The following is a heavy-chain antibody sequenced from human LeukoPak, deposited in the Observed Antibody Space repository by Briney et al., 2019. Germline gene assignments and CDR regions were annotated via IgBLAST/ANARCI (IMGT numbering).Heavy chain of an antibody. CDR3: AIYCSSTSCYSERLFDY. CDR2: INPNSGGT. J-gene: IGHJ4*02. CDR1: GFSFTSYD. D-gene: IGHD2-2*01. Sequence: ASVKVSCKASGFSFTSYDINWVRQAPGQGLEWMGRINPNSGGTNYAQKFQGRVTMTRDTSISTAYMELSRLRSDDTAVYYCAIYCSSTSCYSERLFDYWGQGTLVTVSS. V-gene: IGHV1-2*06.